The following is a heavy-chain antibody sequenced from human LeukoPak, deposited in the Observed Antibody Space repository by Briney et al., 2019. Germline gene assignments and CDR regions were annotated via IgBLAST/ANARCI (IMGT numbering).Heavy chain of an antibody. CDR2: IYHSGST. V-gene: IGHV4-38-2*02. J-gene: IGHJ6*03. D-gene: IGHD3-10*01. Sequence: SETLSLTCTVSGYSISSGYYWGWIRQPPGKGLEWIGSIYHSGSTYYNPSLKSRVTISVDTSKNQFSLKLSSVTAADTAVYYCASVRRGFGESSKYYSYYYMDVWGNGTTVTISS. CDR3: ASVRRGFGESSKYYSYYYMDV. CDR1: GYSISSGYY.